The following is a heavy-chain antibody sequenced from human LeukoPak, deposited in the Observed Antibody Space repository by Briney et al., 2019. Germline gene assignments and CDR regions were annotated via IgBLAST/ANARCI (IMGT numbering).Heavy chain of an antibody. Sequence: SQTLSLTCTVSGGSISSGSYYWSWIRQPPGKGLEWIGYIYYSGSTNYNPSLKSRVTISVDTSKNQFSLKLSSVTAADTAVYYCARDHDWNRYWYFDLWGRGTLVTVSS. V-gene: IGHV4-61*01. J-gene: IGHJ2*01. D-gene: IGHD1-1*01. CDR2: IYYSGST. CDR1: GGSISSGSYY. CDR3: ARDHDWNRYWYFDL.